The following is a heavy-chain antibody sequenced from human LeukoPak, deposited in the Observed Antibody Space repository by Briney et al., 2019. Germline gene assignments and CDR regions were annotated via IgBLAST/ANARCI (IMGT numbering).Heavy chain of an antibody. D-gene: IGHD6-19*01. V-gene: IGHV1-8*01. CDR2: MNPNSGNT. J-gene: IGHJ4*02. CDR3: ARAVEASSGSDY. Sequence: ASVKVSCKASGYTFTSYDINWVRQATGQGLEWMGWMNPNSGNTGYAQKFQGRVTMTRNTSISTAYMELSSLRSEDTAVYYCARAVEASSGSDYWGQGTLVTVSS. CDR1: GYTFTSYD.